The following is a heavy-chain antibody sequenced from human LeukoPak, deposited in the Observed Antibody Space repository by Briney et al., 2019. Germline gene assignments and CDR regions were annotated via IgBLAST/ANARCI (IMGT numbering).Heavy chain of an antibody. CDR2: ISGSGGST. CDR3: AKGGYYDSSGSFYFDY. V-gene: IGHV3-23*01. CDR1: GFTFSSYA. J-gene: IGHJ4*02. D-gene: IGHD3-22*01. Sequence: GGSLRLSCAASGFTFSSYAMSWVRQAPGKGLEWASAISGSGGSTYYADSVKGRFTISRDNSKNTLYLQMNSLRAEDTAVYYCAKGGYYDSSGSFYFDYWGQGTLVTVSS.